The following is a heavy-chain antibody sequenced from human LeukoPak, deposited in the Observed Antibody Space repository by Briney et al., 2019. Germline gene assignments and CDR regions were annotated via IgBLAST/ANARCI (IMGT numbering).Heavy chain of an antibody. CDR3: ARDVSQLVATFDY. CDR1: GFTFSDYY. V-gene: IGHV3-11*04. J-gene: IGHJ4*02. Sequence: PVGSLRLSCAASGFTFSDYYMSWIRQAPGKGLEWVSYISSSGSTIYYADSVKGRFTISRDNAKNSLYLQMNSLRAEDTAVYYCARDVSQLVATFDYWGQGTLVTVSS. D-gene: IGHD6-6*01. CDR2: ISSSGSTI.